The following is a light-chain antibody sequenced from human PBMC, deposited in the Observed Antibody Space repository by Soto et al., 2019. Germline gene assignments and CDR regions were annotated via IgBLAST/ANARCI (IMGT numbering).Light chain of an antibody. CDR2: DVS. CDR3: SSYTSSSTLYV. Sequence: QSALTQPAYVSGSPGQSITISCNGTSSDVGGYNYVSWYQQHPGKAPKLMIYDVSNRPSGVSNRFSGSKSGNTASLTISGLQAEDEADYYCSSYTSSSTLYVFGTGTKVTVL. CDR1: SSDVGGYNY. V-gene: IGLV2-14*01. J-gene: IGLJ1*01.